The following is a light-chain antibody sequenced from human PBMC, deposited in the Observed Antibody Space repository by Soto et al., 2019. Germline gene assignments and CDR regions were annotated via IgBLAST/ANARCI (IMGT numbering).Light chain of an antibody. V-gene: IGLV2-14*01. J-gene: IGLJ1*01. CDR2: EVS. CDR1: SSEVGGYNY. Sequence: QSALTQPASVSGSPGQSITISCTGTSSEVGGYNYVSWYQQHPDKAPKLMIYEVSYRPSGVSNRFSGSKSGNTASLTISGLQPEDEADYYCSSYTTSNTLVFGTGTKVTVL. CDR3: SSYTTSNTLV.